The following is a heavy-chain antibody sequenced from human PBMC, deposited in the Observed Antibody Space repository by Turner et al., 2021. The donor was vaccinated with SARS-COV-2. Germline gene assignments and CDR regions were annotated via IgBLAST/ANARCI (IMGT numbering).Heavy chain of an antibody. V-gene: IGHV3-11*06. CDR3: ARDGSTVGGFDY. CDR2: ISSSSYYT. Sequence: QVQLVESGGGLVKPGGSLRLSCAASGFTFSDYYMSWSRQAPGKGLEWVSYISSSSYYTNYADSVKGRFTISRDNAKNSLYLQMNSLRAEDAAVYYCARDGSTVGGFDYWGQGTLVTVSS. CDR1: GFTFSDYY. J-gene: IGHJ4*02. D-gene: IGHD4-17*01.